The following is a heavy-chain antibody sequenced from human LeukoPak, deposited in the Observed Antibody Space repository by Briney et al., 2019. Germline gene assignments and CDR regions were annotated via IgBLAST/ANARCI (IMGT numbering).Heavy chain of an antibody. CDR3: ILWFGELLDY. CDR2: IKGKTDGGTT. Sequence: GGSLRLSCAASGFTFSNAWMSWVRQAPGKGLEWVGRIKGKTDGGTTDYAAPVKGRFTISRDDSKNTLYLQMNSLKTEDTAVYYCILWFGELLDYWGQGTLVTVSS. J-gene: IGHJ4*02. CDR1: GFTFSNAW. D-gene: IGHD3-10*01. V-gene: IGHV3-15*01.